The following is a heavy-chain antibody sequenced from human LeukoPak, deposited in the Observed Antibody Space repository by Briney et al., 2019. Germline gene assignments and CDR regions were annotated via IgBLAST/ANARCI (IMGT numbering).Heavy chain of an antibody. Sequence: SGGSLRLSCAASGFTFSSYAMHWVRQAPGKGLEWVAVISYDGSNKYYADSVKGRFTISRDNSKNTLYLQMNSLRAEDTAVYYCARGSFWSGTDGDYWGQGILVTVSS. V-gene: IGHV3-30-3*01. CDR2: ISYDGSNK. CDR3: ARGSFWSGTDGDY. CDR1: GFTFSSYA. J-gene: IGHJ4*02. D-gene: IGHD3-3*01.